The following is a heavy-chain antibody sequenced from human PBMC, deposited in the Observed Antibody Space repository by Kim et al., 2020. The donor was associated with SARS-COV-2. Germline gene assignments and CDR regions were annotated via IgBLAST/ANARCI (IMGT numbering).Heavy chain of an antibody. CDR3: ARVKVSGAWTIDY. Sequence: ADSVKGRFTISRDNSKNTLYLQMNSLRAEDTAVYYCARVKVSGAWTIDYSGQGTLVTVSS. J-gene: IGHJ4*02. D-gene: IGHD6-25*01. V-gene: IGHV3-33*01.